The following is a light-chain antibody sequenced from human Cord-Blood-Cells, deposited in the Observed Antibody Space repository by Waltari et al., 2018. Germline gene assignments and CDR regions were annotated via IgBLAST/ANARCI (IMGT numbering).Light chain of an antibody. Sequence: DIQMTQSPSTLSASVGDSVTITCRASQSISSWLAWYQQKPGKAPKLLIYKASSLESGVPSRFSGSGSGTEFTLTIISLQPDDFATYYCQQYNSYSRTFGQGTKVEIK. J-gene: IGKJ1*01. CDR3: QQYNSYSRT. CDR2: KAS. CDR1: QSISSW. V-gene: IGKV1-5*03.